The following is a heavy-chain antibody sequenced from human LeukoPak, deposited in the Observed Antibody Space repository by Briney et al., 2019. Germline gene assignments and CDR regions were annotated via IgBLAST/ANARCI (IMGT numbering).Heavy chain of an antibody. J-gene: IGHJ6*02. CDR3: ASFVGDQLGGNYYYYGMDV. D-gene: IGHD1-26*01. CDR1: GGSISSSSYY. Sequence: SETLSLTCTVSGGSISSSSYYWGWIRQPPGKGLEWIGSIYYSGGTNYNPSLKSRVTISVDKSKNQFSLKLSSVTAADTAVYYCASFVGDQLGGNYYYYGMDVWGQGTTVTVSS. CDR2: IYYSGGT. V-gene: IGHV4-39*07.